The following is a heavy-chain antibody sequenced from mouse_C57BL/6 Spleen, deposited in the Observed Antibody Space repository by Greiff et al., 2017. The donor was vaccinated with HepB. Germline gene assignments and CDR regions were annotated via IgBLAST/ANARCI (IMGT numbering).Heavy chain of an antibody. CDR3: ARRVGQGYFDY. V-gene: IGHV5-16*02. Sequence: EVNVVESEGGLVQPGSSMKLSCTASGFTFSDYYMAWVRQVPEKGLEWVANINYDGSSTYYLDSLKSRFTISRDNAKNILYLQMSSLKSEDTATYYCARRVGQGYFDYWGQGTTLTVSS. CDR2: INYDGSST. J-gene: IGHJ2*01. CDR1: GFTFSDYY. D-gene: IGHD3-3*01.